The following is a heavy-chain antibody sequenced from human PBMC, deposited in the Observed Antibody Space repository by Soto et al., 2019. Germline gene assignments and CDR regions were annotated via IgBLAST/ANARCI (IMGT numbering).Heavy chain of an antibody. D-gene: IGHD1-26*01. Sequence: PGESLKISCKGSGYSFTSYWISWVRQMPGKGLEWMGRIDPSDSYTNYSPSFQGHVTISADKSISTAYLQWSSLKASDTAMYYCARHGRGSGSKWSYYYGMDVWGQGTTVTVSS. J-gene: IGHJ6*02. CDR1: GYSFTSYW. CDR3: ARHGRGSGSKWSYYYGMDV. V-gene: IGHV5-10-1*01. CDR2: IDPSDSYT.